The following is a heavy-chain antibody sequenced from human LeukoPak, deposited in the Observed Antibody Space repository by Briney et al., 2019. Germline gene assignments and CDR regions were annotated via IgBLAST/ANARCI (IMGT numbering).Heavy chain of an antibody. D-gene: IGHD1-14*01. V-gene: IGHV4-61*02. CDR1: GGSVSSGSYY. CDR2: IYTSGST. CDR3: ARAPAPPDPYYYYYMDV. J-gene: IGHJ6*03. Sequence: PSQTLSLTCTVSGGSVSSGSYYWGWIRQPAGKGLEWIGRIYTSGSTNYNPSLKSRVTISVDTSKNQFSLKLSSVTAADTAVYYCARAPAPPDPYYYYYMDVWGKGTTVTVSS.